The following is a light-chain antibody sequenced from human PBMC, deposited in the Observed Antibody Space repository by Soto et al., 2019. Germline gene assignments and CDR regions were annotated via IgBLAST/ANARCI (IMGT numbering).Light chain of an antibody. CDR1: SSDVGGYNY. CDR2: HVS. CDR3: SSYTSTSTYV. V-gene: IGLV2-14*01. J-gene: IGLJ1*01. Sequence: QSVLTQPASVSGSPGQSITISCTGTSSDVGGYNYVSWYQQYPGKAPKLMIYHVSNRPSGVSNRFSGSKSGNSASLTISGLQPEVEADYYCSSYTSTSTYVFGTGTKVTVL.